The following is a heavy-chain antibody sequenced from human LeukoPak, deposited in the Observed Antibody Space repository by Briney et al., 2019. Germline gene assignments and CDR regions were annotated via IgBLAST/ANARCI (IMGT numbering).Heavy chain of an antibody. CDR2: IYYSGST. V-gene: IGHV4-59*01. Sequence: SETLSLTCTVSGGSISSYYWSWIRQPPGKGLEWIGYIYYSGSTNYNPSLKSRVTISVDTSKNQFSLKLSSVTAADTAVYYCARLNWDIVVVPAVGFDYWGQGTLVTVSS. J-gene: IGHJ4*02. D-gene: IGHD2-2*01. CDR3: ARLNWDIVVVPAVGFDY. CDR1: GGSISSYY.